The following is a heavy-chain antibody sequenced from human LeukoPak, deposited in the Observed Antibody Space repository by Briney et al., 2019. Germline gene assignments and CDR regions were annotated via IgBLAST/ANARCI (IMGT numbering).Heavy chain of an antibody. Sequence: GRSLRLSCAASGFTFSSYGMNWVRQAPGKGLEWVANIKQDGSEKYYLDSVKGRFTISRDNAKNSLYLQMNSLRDEDTAVYSCARDGVRDGLYFDRWGQGTLVTVSS. J-gene: IGHJ4*02. V-gene: IGHV3-7*01. CDR1: GFTFSSYG. CDR2: IKQDGSEK. D-gene: IGHD5-24*01. CDR3: ARDGVRDGLYFDR.